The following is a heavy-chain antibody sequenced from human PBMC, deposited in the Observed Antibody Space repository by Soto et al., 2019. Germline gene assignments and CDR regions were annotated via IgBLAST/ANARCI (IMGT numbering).Heavy chain of an antibody. J-gene: IGHJ5*02. CDR3: AKEGGAAAGKLNWFDP. D-gene: IGHD6-13*01. V-gene: IGHV3-23*01. Sequence: GGSLRLSCAASGFTFSSYAMSWVRQAPGKGLEWVSAISGSGGSTYYADSVKGRFTISRDNSKNTLYLQMNSLRAEDTAVYYCAKEGGAAAGKLNWFDPWGQGTLVTVSS. CDR2: ISGSGGST. CDR1: GFTFSSYA.